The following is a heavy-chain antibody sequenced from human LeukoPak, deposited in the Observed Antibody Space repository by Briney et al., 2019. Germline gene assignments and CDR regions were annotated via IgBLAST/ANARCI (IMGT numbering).Heavy chain of an antibody. CDR1: GFTFSSNS. J-gene: IGHJ4*02. D-gene: IGHD6-13*01. Sequence: GGSLRLSCAASGFTFSSNSMNWVRQAPGKGLEWVSSISRSSIYYADSVKGRFTISRDNAKNSLYLQMNSLRAEDTAVYYCASSRQQMVVYFDYWGQGTLVTVSA. V-gene: IGHV3-21*01. CDR2: ISRSSI. CDR3: ASSRQQMVVYFDY.